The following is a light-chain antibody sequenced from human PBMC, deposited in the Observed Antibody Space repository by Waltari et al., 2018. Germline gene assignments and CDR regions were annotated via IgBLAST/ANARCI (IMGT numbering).Light chain of an antibody. CDR2: WAC. J-gene: IGKJ4*01. CDR3: QQYYDSPLT. V-gene: IGKV4-1*01. Sequence: DIVMTQSPDSLAVSLGERATINCKSSESVLFSSRNKNHLAWYQQKPGDPPKLILFWACTRESGVPDRFSGSGSGTDFTLTISSLQAEDVAIYYCQQYYDSPLTFGGGTKVEIK. CDR1: ESVLFSSRNKNH.